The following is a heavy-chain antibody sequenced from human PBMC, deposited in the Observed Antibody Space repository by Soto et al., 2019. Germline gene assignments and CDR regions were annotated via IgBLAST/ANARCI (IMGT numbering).Heavy chain of an antibody. J-gene: IGHJ6*03. CDR2: IKSKTDGGTT. D-gene: IGHD2-15*01. V-gene: IGHV3-15*01. CDR1: GFTFSNAW. Sequence: GGSLRLSCAASGFTFSNAWMSWVRQAPGKGLEWVGRIKSKTDGGTTDYAAPVKGRFTISRDDSKNTLYLQMNSLKTEDTAVYYCTTTPRGYCSGGSCYSDYYYYYMDVWGKGTTVTVSS. CDR3: TTTPRGYCSGGSCYSDYYYYYMDV.